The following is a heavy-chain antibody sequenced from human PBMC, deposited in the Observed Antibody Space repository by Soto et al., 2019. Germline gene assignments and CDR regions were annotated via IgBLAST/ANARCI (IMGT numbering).Heavy chain of an antibody. D-gene: IGHD6-19*01. V-gene: IGHV4-39*01. Sequence: SETLSLTCTVSGGSISSSSYYWGWIRQPPGKGLEWIGSIYYSGSTYYNPSLKSRVTISVDTSKNQFSLKLSSVTAADTAVYYCARQDGGWSQHPADYWGQGTLVTVSS. CDR2: IYYSGST. CDR1: GGSISSSSYY. J-gene: IGHJ4*02. CDR3: ARQDGGWSQHPADY.